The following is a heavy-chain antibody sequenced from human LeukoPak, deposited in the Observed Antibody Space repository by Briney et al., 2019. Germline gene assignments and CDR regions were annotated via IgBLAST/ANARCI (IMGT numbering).Heavy chain of an antibody. V-gene: IGHV1-2*06. Sequence: ASVKVSCKASGYTFTDYYMHWVRQAPGQGLEWMGRINPSSGDTNYAQKFQGRVTMTRDTSIKIAYMELRRLRSDDTAMYYCTRDRGTTYASDIWGRGTMVTVSS. CDR3: TRDRGTTYASDI. J-gene: IGHJ3*02. CDR1: GYTFTDYY. D-gene: IGHD4-17*01. CDR2: INPSSGDT.